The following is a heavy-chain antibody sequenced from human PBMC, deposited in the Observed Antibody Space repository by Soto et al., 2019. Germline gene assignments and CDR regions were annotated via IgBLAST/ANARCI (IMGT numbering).Heavy chain of an antibody. J-gene: IGHJ4*02. CDR2: IYYSGST. D-gene: IGHD2-8*01. CDR1: GGSISSGGYY. CDR3: ARDSDDGLDY. V-gene: IGHV4-61*08. Sequence: SETLSLTCTVSGGSISSGGYYWSWIRQHPGKGLEWIGYIYYSGSTNYNPSLKSRVTISVDTSKNQFSLKLSSVTAADTAVYYCARDSDDGLDYWGQGTLVTVSS.